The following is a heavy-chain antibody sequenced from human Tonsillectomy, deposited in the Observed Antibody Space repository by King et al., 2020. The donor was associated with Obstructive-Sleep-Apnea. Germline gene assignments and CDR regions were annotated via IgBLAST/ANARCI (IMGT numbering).Heavy chain of an antibody. J-gene: IGHJ4*02. V-gene: IGHV3-9*01. D-gene: IGHD3-22*01. CDR2: ISWNSGSI. CDR1: GVTFDDYA. Sequence: VQLVESGGGLVQPGRSLRLSCAASGVTFDDYAMHWVRQAPGKGLEWVSGISWNSGSIGYAGSVKGRFTISRDNAKNSLYLQMSSLRAEDTALYYCAKGKYYYDSSGYSHFDYWGQGTLVTVSS. CDR3: AKGKYYYDSSGYSHFDY.